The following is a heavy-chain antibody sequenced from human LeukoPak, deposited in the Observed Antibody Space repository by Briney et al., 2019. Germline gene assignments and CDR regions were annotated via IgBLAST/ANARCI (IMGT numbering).Heavy chain of an antibody. CDR2: ISYDGSNK. D-gene: IGHD3-10*01. V-gene: IGHV3-30*04. CDR3: ARCAYGSGSYYNAYYYGMDV. J-gene: IGHJ6*04. Sequence: PGRSLRLSCVASGFTFSSYAMHWVRQAPGKGLEWVAVISYDGSNKYYADSVKGRFTISRDNSKNTLDLQMNSLRAEDTAVYYCARCAYGSGSYYNAYYYGMDVWGKGTTVTVSS. CDR1: GFTFSSYA.